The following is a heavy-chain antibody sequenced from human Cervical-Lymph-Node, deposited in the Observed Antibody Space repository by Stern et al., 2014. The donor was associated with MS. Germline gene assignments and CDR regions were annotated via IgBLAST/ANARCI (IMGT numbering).Heavy chain of an antibody. CDR1: GFSFFSYD. V-gene: IGHV3-13*01. Sequence: EDQLVESGGGLVQPGGALRLSCAASGFSFFSYDMHWVRRATGRGLEWVSIIGTDGDTSYSDSVKGRFTISRDNAKNSFHLQMNSLRAGDTAVYYCTRAPPSRWFGELPTFDFWGQGALVTVSS. CDR3: TRAPPSRWFGELPTFDF. J-gene: IGHJ4*02. CDR2: IGTDGDT. D-gene: IGHD3-10*01.